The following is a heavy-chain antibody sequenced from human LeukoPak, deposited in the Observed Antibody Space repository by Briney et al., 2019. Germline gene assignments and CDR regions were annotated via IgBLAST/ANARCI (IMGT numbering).Heavy chain of an antibody. CDR2: ISSSSSTI. J-gene: IGHJ5*02. CDR1: GFTFSSYG. V-gene: IGHV3-48*01. Sequence: PGGSLRLSCAASGFTFSSYGMTWVRQAPGKGLEWVSYISSSSSTIYYADSVKGRFTISRDNAKNSLYLQLNSLRAEDTAVYYCAKVGIAARGWFDPWGQGTLVTVSS. CDR3: AKVGIAARGWFDP. D-gene: IGHD6-6*01.